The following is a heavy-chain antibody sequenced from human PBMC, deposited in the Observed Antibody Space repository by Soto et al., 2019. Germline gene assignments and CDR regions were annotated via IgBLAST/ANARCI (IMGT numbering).Heavy chain of an antibody. CDR3: ATAGRVATTLGYMYV. V-gene: IGHV4-59*01. CDR1: GGSITGYY. Sequence: SETLSVTCTVSGGSITGYYLSWLRQPPGKGLEWFGYIYYSGSANYNPSLKSRVTISIDTSRNQFSLVLSSVTAADTAVYYCATAGRVATTLGYMYVWGKGTTVTVSS. D-gene: IGHD1-7*01. CDR2: IYYSGSA. J-gene: IGHJ6*03.